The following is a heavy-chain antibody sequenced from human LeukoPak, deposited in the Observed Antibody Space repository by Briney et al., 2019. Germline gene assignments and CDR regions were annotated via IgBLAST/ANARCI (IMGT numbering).Heavy chain of an antibody. J-gene: IGHJ5*02. CDR2: ISASGGTT. CDR1: GFTFNSYA. CDR3: AKEPREYCSSSACPNWLDP. V-gene: IGHV3-23*01. Sequence: GESLRLSCAASGFTFNSYAMSWVRQAPGKGLEWVSAISASGGTTYYADSVRGRFTISRDNSENTLYLQMNSLRVEDTAVYYCAKEPREYCSSSACPNWLDPWGQGALVTVS. D-gene: IGHD2/OR15-2a*01.